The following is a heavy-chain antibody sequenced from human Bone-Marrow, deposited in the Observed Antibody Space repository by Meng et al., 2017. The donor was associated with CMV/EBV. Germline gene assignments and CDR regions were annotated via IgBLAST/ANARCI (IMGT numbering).Heavy chain of an antibody. Sequence: GGSLRLSCAASGFTFSDYYMNWVRQAPGKGLEWVSSISSSSTIYYADSVKGRFTISRDNAKNSLYLQMNSLRAEDTAVYYCARIRGRLDAFDIWGQGTMVTVSS. CDR1: GFTFSDYY. D-gene: IGHD1-26*01. CDR3: ARIRGRLDAFDI. J-gene: IGHJ3*02. CDR2: ISSSSTI. V-gene: IGHV3-69-1*01.